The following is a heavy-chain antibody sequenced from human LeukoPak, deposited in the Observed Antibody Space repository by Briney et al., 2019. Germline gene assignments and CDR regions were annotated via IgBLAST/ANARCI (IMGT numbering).Heavy chain of an antibody. J-gene: IGHJ6*03. CDR3: TPDCSSTRCYPMDV. V-gene: IGHV3-49*04. CDR2: IRSKAYGGTT. Sequence: GGSLRLSCTASGFTFGDYAMSWVRQAPGKGLEWVGFIRSKAYGGTTEYAASVKGRFTISRDDSKSIAYLQMNSLKTEDTAVYYCTPDCSSTRCYPMDVWGKGTTVTVSS. D-gene: IGHD2-2*01. CDR1: GFTFGDYA.